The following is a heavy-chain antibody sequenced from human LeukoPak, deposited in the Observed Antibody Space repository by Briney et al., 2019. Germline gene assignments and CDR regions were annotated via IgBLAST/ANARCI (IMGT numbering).Heavy chain of an antibody. CDR2: IYSGGAT. CDR3: ARGYGPDY. J-gene: IGHJ4*02. V-gene: IGHV3-53*01. Sequence: GSLRLSCAAYGFTVSSNYMNWVRQAPGKGLEWVSVIYSGGATYYADSVRGRFTISRDNSKNTLYLQMNSLRAEDTAVYYCARGYGPDYWGQGTLVTVPS. D-gene: IGHD2-15*01. CDR1: GFTVSSNY.